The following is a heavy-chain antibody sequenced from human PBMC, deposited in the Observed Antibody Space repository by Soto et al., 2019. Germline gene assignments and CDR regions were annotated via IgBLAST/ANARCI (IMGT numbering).Heavy chain of an antibody. J-gene: IGHJ4*02. CDR3: ARGGGGGLFEH. D-gene: IGHD2-21*01. CDR1: GFRFSDYY. Sequence: PGGSMRLSCATSGFRFSDYYMSWIRQAPGKGLEWLSHISPKSTYRNYADSVKGRFTISRDNTKSSLFLQMNSLGVEDTAVYCCARGGGGGLFEHWGQGVLVTVSS. V-gene: IGHV3-11*06. CDR2: ISPKSTYR.